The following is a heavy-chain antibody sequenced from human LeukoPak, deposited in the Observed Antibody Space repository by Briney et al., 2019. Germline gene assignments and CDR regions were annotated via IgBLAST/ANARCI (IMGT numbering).Heavy chain of an antibody. CDR1: GFIFSDST. J-gene: IGHJ6*02. V-gene: IGHV3-73*01. D-gene: IGHD5-24*01. CDR3: AKDLEMATTAPGGMDV. CDR2: IGSKRNNYAT. Sequence: GGSLKLSCAPSGFIFSDSTLHWVRQASGKGPEWVGRIGSKRNNYATKYADSVRGRFTISRDDSKNTAYLQMNSLRVEDTAVYYCAKDLEMATTAPGGMDVWGQGTTVTVSS.